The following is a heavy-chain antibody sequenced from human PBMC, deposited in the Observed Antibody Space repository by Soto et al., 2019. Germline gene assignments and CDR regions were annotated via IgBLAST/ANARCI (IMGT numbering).Heavy chain of an antibody. D-gene: IGHD3-10*01. V-gene: IGHV3-23*01. CDR1: GFTFSSYA. CDR3: AKDSLLWFGELFVTYCDY. Sequence: EVQLLESGGGLVQPGGSLRLSCAASGFTFSSYAMSWVRQAPGKGLEWVSAISGSGGSTYYADSVKGRFTISRDNSKNTLYLQMNSLRAEDTAVYYCAKDSLLWFGELFVTYCDYWGQGTLVTVSS. CDR2: ISGSGGST. J-gene: IGHJ4*02.